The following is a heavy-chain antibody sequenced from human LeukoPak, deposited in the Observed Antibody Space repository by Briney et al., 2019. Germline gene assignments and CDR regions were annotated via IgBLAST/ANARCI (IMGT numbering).Heavy chain of an antibody. CDR1: GFGFSVYA. J-gene: IGHJ4*01. Sequence: GGSLRLSCAASGFGFSVYAMNWVRQSPGRGLEWVSGINAYSTKTYYADSVEGRFTISRDNSKNTVYLQMNSLRAEDTALYHCAKDGPGYYDVDYFDSWGHGTQVTVSS. CDR2: INAYSTKT. CDR3: AKDGPGYYDVDYFDS. V-gene: IGHV3-23*01. D-gene: IGHD3-10*02.